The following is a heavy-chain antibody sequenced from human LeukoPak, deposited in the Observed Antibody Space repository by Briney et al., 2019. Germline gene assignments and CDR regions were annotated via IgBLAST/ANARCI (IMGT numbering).Heavy chain of an antibody. D-gene: IGHD5-18*01. CDR3: ASSGSYGLMLSVRATD. J-gene: IGHJ4*02. V-gene: IGHV4-34*01. Sequence: SETLSLTCAVYGGSFSGYYWSWIRQPPGKGLEWIGEINHSGSTNYNPSLKSRVTISVDTSKNQFSLKLSSVTAADTAVYYCASSGSYGLMLSVRATDWGQGTLVTVSS. CDR1: GGSFSGYY. CDR2: INHSGST.